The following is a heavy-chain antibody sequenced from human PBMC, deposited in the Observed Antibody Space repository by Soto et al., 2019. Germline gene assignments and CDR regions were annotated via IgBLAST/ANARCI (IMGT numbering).Heavy chain of an antibody. Sequence: XGSLRLSCAASGFTFSSYAMHWVRHAPGKGLEWVAVISYDGSNKYYADSVKGRFTISRDNSKNTLYLQMNSLRAEDTAVYYCALEKQLGPYFEYWGQGTLVTVSS. D-gene: IGHD6-13*01. J-gene: IGHJ4*02. CDR2: ISYDGSNK. CDR3: ALEKQLGPYFEY. CDR1: GFTFSSYA. V-gene: IGHV3-30-3*01.